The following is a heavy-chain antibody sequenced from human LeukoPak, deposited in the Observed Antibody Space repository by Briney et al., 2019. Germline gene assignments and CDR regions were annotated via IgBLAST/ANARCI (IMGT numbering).Heavy chain of an antibody. CDR2: ISTSGGSA. D-gene: IGHD4-17*01. CDR1: GFTFNSCA. V-gene: IGHV3-23*01. J-gene: IGHJ3*02. CDR3: VKEDTGEAVLHAFDI. Sequence: GRSLRLSCAASGFTFNSCAMSWVRHAPGKGLVWVSAISTSGGSAYYADSVKGRFTISRDNSKNTLYLQMDSLRAEDTAVYCCVKEDTGEAVLHAFDIWGQGTMVTVSS.